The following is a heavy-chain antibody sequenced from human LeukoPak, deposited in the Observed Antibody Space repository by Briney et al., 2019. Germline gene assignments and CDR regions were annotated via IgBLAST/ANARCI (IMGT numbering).Heavy chain of an antibody. J-gene: IGHJ4*02. CDR1: GGSISSYY. V-gene: IGHV4-59*01. Sequence: PSETLSLTCTVSGGSISSYYWSWIRQPPGKGLEWIGYIYYSGSTNYNPSLKSRVTISVDTSKNQFSLKLSSVTAADTAVYYCARHFSYGDYNFDYWGQGTLVTVSS. CDR3: ARHFSYGDYNFDY. D-gene: IGHD4-17*01. CDR2: IYYSGST.